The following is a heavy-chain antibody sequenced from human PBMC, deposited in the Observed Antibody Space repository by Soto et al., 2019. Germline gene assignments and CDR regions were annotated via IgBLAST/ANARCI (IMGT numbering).Heavy chain of an antibody. J-gene: IGHJ5*02. CDR1: GYTFTSYA. CDR2: INAGNGNT. V-gene: IGHV1-3*01. D-gene: IGHD6-13*01. CDR3: AREMPIAAAGNTPWFDP. Sequence: QVQLVQSGAEVKKPGASVKVSCKASGYTFTSYAMHWVRQAPGQRLEWMGWINAGNGNTKYSQKFQGRVTITRDTSGSTAYMELSSQRSEHTAVDYGAREMPIAAAGNTPWFDPWGQGTLVTVSS.